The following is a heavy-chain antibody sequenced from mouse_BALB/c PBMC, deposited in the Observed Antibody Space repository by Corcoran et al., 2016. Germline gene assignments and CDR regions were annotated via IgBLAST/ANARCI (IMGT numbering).Heavy chain of an antibody. Sequence: QVTLKESGPGILQPSQTLSLTCSFSGFSLSTSGMGVGWIRQPSGKGLEWLAHIWWDDDKYYKTALKSGLTISKDNSKNQVFLKIASVDTADTATYYCARRASSELGPWFAYWGQGTLVTVSA. CDR1: GFSLSTSGMG. D-gene: IGHD4-1*01. V-gene: IGHV8-8*01. J-gene: IGHJ3*01. CDR3: ARRASSELGPWFAY. CDR2: IWWDDDK.